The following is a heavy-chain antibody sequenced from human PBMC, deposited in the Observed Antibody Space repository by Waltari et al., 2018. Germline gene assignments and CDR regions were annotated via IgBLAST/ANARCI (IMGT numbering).Heavy chain of an antibody. D-gene: IGHD3-3*01. CDR1: GYTFTSYA. Sequence: QVQLVQSGAEVKKPGASVKVSCKASGYTFTSYAMHWVRQAPGHRLEWMGWINAGNGNTKYSQKFQGRVTITRDTSASTAYMELSSLRSEDTAVYYCARCTPYDFWSGSDPNWFDPWGQGTLVTVSS. CDR2: INAGNGNT. V-gene: IGHV1-3*01. J-gene: IGHJ5*02. CDR3: ARCTPYDFWSGSDPNWFDP.